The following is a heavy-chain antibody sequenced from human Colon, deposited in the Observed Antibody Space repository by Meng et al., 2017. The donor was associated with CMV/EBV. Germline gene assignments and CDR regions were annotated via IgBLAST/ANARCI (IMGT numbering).Heavy chain of an antibody. CDR1: GGSISCYY. D-gene: IGHD1-14*01. V-gene: IGHV4-59*01. Sequence: QVQVQGSGQGLLTQSETLSLTCIVSGGSISCYYWNWIRESPGKGLEWIGYIYYKGCNGGTYYNPSLKSRVTMSVDTSKNQFSLKMTSVTAADTAVYYCVRDKSNRLDFWGQGTLVTVSS. CDR2: IYYKGCNGGT. J-gene: IGHJ4*02. CDR3: VRDKSNRLDF.